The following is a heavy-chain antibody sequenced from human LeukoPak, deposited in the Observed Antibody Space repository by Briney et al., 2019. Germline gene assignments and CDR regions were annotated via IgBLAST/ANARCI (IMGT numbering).Heavy chain of an antibody. CDR2: ISYRGSM. CDR1: VDSTSSDH. CDR3: VVYIAGGVGRGY. V-gene: IGHV4-59*01. J-gene: IGHJ4*02. D-gene: IGHD1-26*01. Sequence: SETLSLTCTVSVDSTSSDHWSWVRQPPGKGLDWIGHISYRGSMKYNPSLESRVSISLDTSNNQFSLKLTTLTAADTAVYYSVVYIAGGVGRGYWGQGTLVTVSS.